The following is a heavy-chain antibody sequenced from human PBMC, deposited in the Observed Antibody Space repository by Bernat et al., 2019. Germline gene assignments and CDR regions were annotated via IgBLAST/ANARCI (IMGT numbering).Heavy chain of an antibody. CDR2: IKQDGSEK. Sequence: EVQLVESGGGLVQPGGSLRLSCAASGFTFSSYWMRWVRQAPGKGLEWVANIKQDGSEKYYVDSVKGRFTISRDNAKNSLYLQMNSLRAEDTAVYYCARAFEEWLVKRYWYFDLWGRGTLVTVSS. D-gene: IGHD6-19*01. CDR1: GFTFSSYW. CDR3: ARAFEEWLVKRYWYFDL. J-gene: IGHJ2*01. V-gene: IGHV3-7*01.